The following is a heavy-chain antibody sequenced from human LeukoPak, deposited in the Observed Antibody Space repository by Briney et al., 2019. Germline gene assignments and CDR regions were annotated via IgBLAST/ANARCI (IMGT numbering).Heavy chain of an antibody. Sequence: PGGSLRLSCAASGFIFSSYAMSWVRQAPGGGLEWASAISGSGDKTYHADSVKGRFTISRDNSENKLSLQVNSLRAEDTAVYFCAKDTTAWWYHRAYMDVWGKGTTVTVSS. J-gene: IGHJ6*03. CDR3: AKDTTAWWYHRAYMDV. D-gene: IGHD2-15*01. CDR2: ISGSGDKT. V-gene: IGHV3-23*01. CDR1: GFIFSSYA.